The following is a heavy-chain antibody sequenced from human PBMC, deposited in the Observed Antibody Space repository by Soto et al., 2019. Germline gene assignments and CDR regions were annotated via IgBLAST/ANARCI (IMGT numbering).Heavy chain of an antibody. CDR3: ARDGHSDYDYFDY. CDR1: GGSISSGDYY. D-gene: IGHD5-12*01. J-gene: IGHJ4*02. V-gene: IGHV4-30-4*01. Sequence: PSETLSLTCTVSGGSISSGDYYWSWIRQPPGKGLEWIGYIYYSGSTYYNPSLKSRVTISVDTSKNQFPLKLSSVTAADTAVYYCARDGHSDYDYFDYWGQGTLVTVSS. CDR2: IYYSGST.